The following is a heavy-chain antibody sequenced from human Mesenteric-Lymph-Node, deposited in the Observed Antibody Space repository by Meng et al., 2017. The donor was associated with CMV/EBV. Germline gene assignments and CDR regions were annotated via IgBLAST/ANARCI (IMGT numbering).Heavy chain of an antibody. CDR1: GGSISSSTYY. CDR3: ARILNTGINGRGWFGL. V-gene: IGHV4-39*07. J-gene: IGHJ5*01. D-gene: IGHD1-1*01. Sequence: SETLSLTCTVSGGSISSSTYYWGWIRQPPGRGLEWIGSVSYSGDTDYNPSLKSRVTMSVDTSKSHFFLKMNSVTATDTAVYYCARILNTGINGRGWFGLWGQGILVTVS. CDR2: VSYSGDT.